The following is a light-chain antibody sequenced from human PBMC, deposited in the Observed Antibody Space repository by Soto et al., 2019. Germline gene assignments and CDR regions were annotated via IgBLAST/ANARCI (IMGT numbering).Light chain of an antibody. Sequence: EIGMTQSPATLSLSPGQRATLSCRASQSVSSNLAWYQQILGQAPRLLISGASTRATGIPARFTGSGSGTEFTLTISSLQYEDFAVYYCQQYNNWPHSFGQGTKVDIK. J-gene: IGKJ2*01. CDR3: QQYNNWPHS. V-gene: IGKV3-15*01. CDR1: QSVSSN. CDR2: GAS.